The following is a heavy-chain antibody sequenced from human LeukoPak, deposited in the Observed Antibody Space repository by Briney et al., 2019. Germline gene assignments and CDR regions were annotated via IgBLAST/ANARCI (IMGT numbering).Heavy chain of an antibody. CDR1: GASISGSGYY. V-gene: IGHV4-39*01. J-gene: IGHJ4*02. CDR3: ARPQPKDCSSTSCPYYFDY. D-gene: IGHD2-2*01. CDR2: IYYTGNT. Sequence: PSETLSLTCAVSGASISGSGYYLGWIRQPPGKGLEWIGNIYYTGNTYYNAYLQSRVTISIDTSKNQFSLRLNSVTAADTAVYYCARPQPKDCSSTSCPYYFDYWGQGTLVTVSS.